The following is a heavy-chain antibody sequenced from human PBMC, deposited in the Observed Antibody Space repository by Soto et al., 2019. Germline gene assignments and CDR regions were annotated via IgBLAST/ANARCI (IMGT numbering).Heavy chain of an antibody. CDR2: IYPGDSDA. D-gene: IGHD6-19*01. Sequence: ESLKIACKASGRTFINHWIAWGRQLPWKGLEWLGIIYPGDSDARYSPSFAGQVTISVDKSITTAYLHWSSLEASDSAVYYCARQGDMAATPADAFDSWGQGTLVTVSS. CDR1: GRTFINHW. J-gene: IGHJ3*02. V-gene: IGHV5-51*01. CDR3: ARQGDMAATPADAFDS.